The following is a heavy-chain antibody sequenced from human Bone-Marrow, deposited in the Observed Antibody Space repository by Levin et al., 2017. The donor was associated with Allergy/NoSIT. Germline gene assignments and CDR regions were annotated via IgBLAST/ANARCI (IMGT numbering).Heavy chain of an antibody. CDR1: GFTFSGSA. CDR3: TRHFDSSVGLYYYYGMDV. J-gene: IGHJ6*02. Sequence: GESLKISCAASGFTFSGSAMHWVRQASGKGLEWVGRIRSKANSYATAYAASVKGRFTISRDDSKNTAYLQMNSLKTEDTAVYYCTRHFDSSVGLYYYYGMDVWGQGTTVTVSS. D-gene: IGHD3-22*01. CDR2: IRSKANSYAT. V-gene: IGHV3-73*01.